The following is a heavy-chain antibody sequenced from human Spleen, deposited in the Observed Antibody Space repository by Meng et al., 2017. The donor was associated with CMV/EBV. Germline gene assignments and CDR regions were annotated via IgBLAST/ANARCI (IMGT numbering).Heavy chain of an antibody. CDR3: ASGRSGVADY. D-gene: IGHD3-10*01. CDR1: GFIVNKNY. Sequence: GESLKISCAASGFIVNKNYMRWVRQAPGKGLEWVAGINSKSQYIYYADSVKGRFTISRDNAKNSLYLQVDSLRADDTGVYYCASGRSGVADYWGQGTLVTVSS. CDR2: INSKSQYI. V-gene: IGHV3-21*01. J-gene: IGHJ4*02.